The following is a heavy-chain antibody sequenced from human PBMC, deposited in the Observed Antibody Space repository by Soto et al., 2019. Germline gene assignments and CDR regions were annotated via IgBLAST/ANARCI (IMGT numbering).Heavy chain of an antibody. CDR2: ISAYNGNT. Sequence: ASVKVSCKASGYTFTSYGISWVRQAPGQGLEWMGWISAYNGNTNYAQKLQGRVTMTTDTSTSTVFIELRSLRSDDTAVYYCARDASIAGPYFYYYGMGVWGTGTTVTV. V-gene: IGHV1-18*04. J-gene: IGHJ6*04. CDR3: ARDASIAGPYFYYYGMGV. D-gene: IGHD6-6*01. CDR1: GYTFTSYG.